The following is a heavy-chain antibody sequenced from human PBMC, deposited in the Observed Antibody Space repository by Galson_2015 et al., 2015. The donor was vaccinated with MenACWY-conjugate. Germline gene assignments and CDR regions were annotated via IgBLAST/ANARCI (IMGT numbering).Heavy chain of an antibody. CDR2: IYDSGTT. CDR1: GGSASSSGYC. V-gene: IGHV4-61*08. J-gene: IGHJ4*02. D-gene: IGHD2/OR15-2a*01. CDR3: AREFSY. Sequence: LSLTCTVSGGSASSSGYCWTWIRQPPGKGLEWIGLIYDSGTTKYNPSLKGRVTISLDTSKNQVSLKLSSVAAADTAVYYCAREFSYWGQGTLVTVSS.